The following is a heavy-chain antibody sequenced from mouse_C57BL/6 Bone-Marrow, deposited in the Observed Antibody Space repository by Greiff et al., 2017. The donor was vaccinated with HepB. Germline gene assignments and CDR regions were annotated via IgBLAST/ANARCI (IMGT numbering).Heavy chain of an antibody. Sequence: EVKLVESGGGLVQPKGSLKLSCAASGFSFNTYAMNWVRQAPGKGLEWVARIRSKSNNYATYYADSVKDRFTISRDDSESMLYLQMNNLKTEDTAMYYCVRHTMTTVNWYFDVWGTGTTVTVSS. CDR3: VRHTMTTVNWYFDV. V-gene: IGHV10-1*01. D-gene: IGHD1-1*01. J-gene: IGHJ1*03. CDR2: IRSKSNNYAT. CDR1: GFSFNTYA.